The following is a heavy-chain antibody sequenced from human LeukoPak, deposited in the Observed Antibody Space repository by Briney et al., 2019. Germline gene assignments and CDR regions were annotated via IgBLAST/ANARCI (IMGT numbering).Heavy chain of an antibody. J-gene: IGHJ4*02. CDR2: IFYGGST. V-gene: IGHV4-39*01. Sequence: SETLSLTCTVSGGSISSSYFYWVWIRQPPGKGLECIGNIFYGGSTYYNPSLKTRVTISADTSKNQFFLELSSVTAADTAVYYCARIQSLSRFDSSGSIDYWGQGTLVTVSS. CDR1: GGSISSSYFY. CDR3: ARIQSLSRFDSSGSIDY. D-gene: IGHD3-22*01.